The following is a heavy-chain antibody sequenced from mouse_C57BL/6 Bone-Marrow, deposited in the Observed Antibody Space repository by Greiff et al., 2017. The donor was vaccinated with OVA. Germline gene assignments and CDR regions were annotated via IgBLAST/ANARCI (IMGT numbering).Heavy chain of an antibody. CDR1: GFTFSSYA. D-gene: IGHD2-2*01. CDR2: ISDGGSYT. V-gene: IGHV5-4*01. J-gene: IGHJ2*01. CDR3: ARDGYYVGY. Sequence: EVMLVESGGGLVKPGGSLKLSCAASGFTFSSYAMSWVRQTPEQRLEWVATISDGGSYTYYPDNVKGRFTISRDNAKNNLYLQMSHLKSEDTAMYYCARDGYYVGYWGQGTTLTVSS.